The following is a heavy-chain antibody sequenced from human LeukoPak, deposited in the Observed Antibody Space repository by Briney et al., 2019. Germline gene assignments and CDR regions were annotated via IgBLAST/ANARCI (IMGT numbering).Heavy chain of an antibody. Sequence: GASVKVSCKASGGTFSNYPINWVRQAPGQGLEWMGGIIPIYGTSNYAQKFQGRVTTTTDESTSTAYMELSSLRSEDTAVYYCARGFGNSNYVYFDYWGQGSLVTVSS. V-gene: IGHV1-69*05. CDR1: GGTFSNYP. CDR2: IIPIYGTS. D-gene: IGHD4-11*01. J-gene: IGHJ4*02. CDR3: ARGFGNSNYVYFDY.